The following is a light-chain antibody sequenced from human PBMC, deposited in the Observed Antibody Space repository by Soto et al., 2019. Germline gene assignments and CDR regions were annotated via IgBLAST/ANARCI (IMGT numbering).Light chain of an antibody. J-gene: IGKJ1*01. CDR1: QSVSHNY. Sequence: EIVLTQSPGTLSLSPGERATLSCRASQSVSHNYLAWYQQKPGQSPTLLIYGASSRATGIPDRFSGSGSGTDFILTISRLEPEDFAVYYCQQYDRSWTFGQGTKLEIK. V-gene: IGKV3-20*01. CDR3: QQYDRSWT. CDR2: GAS.